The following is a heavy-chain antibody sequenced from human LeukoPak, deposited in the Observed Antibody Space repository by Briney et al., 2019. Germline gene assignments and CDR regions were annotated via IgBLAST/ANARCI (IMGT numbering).Heavy chain of an antibody. CDR2: ILGSGRSA. CDR1: GFTFNNYA. J-gene: IGHJ4*02. D-gene: IGHD3-9*01. V-gene: IGHV3-23*01. CDR3: SKWGDYDVLTGYYDPDF. Sequence: PGASLRLSCAASGFTFNNYAMSWVRQAPGKGLEWVSAILGSGRSAYYADSVKGRFTISRDNSKNSLFLQMNSLRVEDTALYYCSKWGDYDVLTGYYDPDFWGQGTLVTVSA.